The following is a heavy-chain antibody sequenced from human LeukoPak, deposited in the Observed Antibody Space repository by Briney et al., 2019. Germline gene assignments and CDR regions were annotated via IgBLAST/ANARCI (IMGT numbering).Heavy chain of an antibody. CDR1: GFTFTSYG. CDR3: ARATLRYSSRYMDV. J-gene: IGHJ6*03. V-gene: IGHV3-21*01. CDR2: ISSSSSYI. D-gene: IGHD3-9*01. Sequence: PGGSLRLSCAASGFTFTSYGMSWVRQAPGKGLEWVSSISSSSSYIYYADSVKGRFTISRDNAKNSLYLQMNSLRAEDTAVYYCARATLRYSSRYMDVWGKGTTVTVSS.